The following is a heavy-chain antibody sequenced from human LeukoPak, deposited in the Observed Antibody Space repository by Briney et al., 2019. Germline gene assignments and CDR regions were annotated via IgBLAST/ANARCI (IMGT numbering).Heavy chain of an antibody. CDR2: IYYSGST. CDR1: GGSISSSSYY. V-gene: IGHV4-39*07. CDR3: ARDPGVRGVIIWDY. Sequence: PSETLSLTCTVSGGSISSSSYYWGWIRQPPGKGLEWIGSIYYSGSTYYNPSLKSRVTISVDTSKNQFSLKLSSVTAADTAVYYCARDPGVRGVIIWDYWGQGTLVTVSS. D-gene: IGHD3-10*01. J-gene: IGHJ4*02.